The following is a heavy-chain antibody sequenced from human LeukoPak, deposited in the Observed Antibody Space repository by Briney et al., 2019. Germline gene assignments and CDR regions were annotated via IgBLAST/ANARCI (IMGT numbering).Heavy chain of an antibody. Sequence: ASVKVSCKASGYTFTSYGISWVRQAPGQGLEWMGWISAYNGNTNYAQKLQGRVTMTTDTSTSTVYMELSSLRSEDTAVYYCARDLDYYDSSGYYDGAFDIWGQGTMVTVSS. D-gene: IGHD3-22*01. CDR3: ARDLDYYDSSGYYDGAFDI. CDR1: GYTFTSYG. J-gene: IGHJ3*02. CDR2: ISAYNGNT. V-gene: IGHV1-18*01.